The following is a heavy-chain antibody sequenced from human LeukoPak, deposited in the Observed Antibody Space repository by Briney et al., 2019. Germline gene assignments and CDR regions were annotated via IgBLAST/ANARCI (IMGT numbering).Heavy chain of an antibody. CDR3: AKEIYGDSTGGRFQH. J-gene: IGHJ1*01. CDR2: IRPDGSAK. D-gene: IGHD4-17*01. CDR1: GFTFSSYW. V-gene: IGHV3-7*03. Sequence: GGSLRLSCATSGFTFSSYWMTWVRQAPGKGLEWLANIRPDGSAKFYVDSVKGRFTISRDNAEDSLYLQMNSLRAEDTAVYYCAKEIYGDSTGGRFQHWGQGTLVTVSS.